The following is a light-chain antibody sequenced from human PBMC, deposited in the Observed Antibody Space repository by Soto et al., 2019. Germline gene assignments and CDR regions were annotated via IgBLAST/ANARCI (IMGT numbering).Light chain of an antibody. J-gene: IGLJ1*01. V-gene: IGLV2-14*01. Sequence: QSALTQPASVSGSPGQSITISCTGTSSDVGGYNYVSWYQQHPGKAPKVIISEVSDRPSGVSNRFSGSKSGNTASLTISGRQAEDEADYYCSSYTSSSTYVFGTGTKLTVL. CDR2: EVS. CDR1: SSDVGGYNY. CDR3: SSYTSSSTYV.